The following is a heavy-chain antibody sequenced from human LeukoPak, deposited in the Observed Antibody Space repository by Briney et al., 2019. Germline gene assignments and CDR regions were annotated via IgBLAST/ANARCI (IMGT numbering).Heavy chain of an antibody. Sequence: PGRSLRLPCAASGFTFTIHAVHWLRQAPGKGLEWVAVTDGTNKFYSDSVRGRFTISGDTSKNTIYLQMNSLRPEDTAMYYCAKDLIAGPPDYFDYWGQGTLVSVSS. CDR1: GFTFTIHA. CDR3: AKDLIAGPPDYFDY. J-gene: IGHJ4*02. CDR2: TDGTNK. D-gene: IGHD2-21*01. V-gene: IGHV3-30-3*01.